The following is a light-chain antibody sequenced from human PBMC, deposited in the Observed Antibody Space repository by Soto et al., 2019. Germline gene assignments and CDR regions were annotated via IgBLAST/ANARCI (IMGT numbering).Light chain of an antibody. CDR3: MQLTQFPWT. CDR1: QSLVHSDGNTY. V-gene: IGKV2-24*01. Sequence: DIVMTQTPLSSPVTLGQPASISCRSSQSLVHSDGNTYLTWFQQRPGQPPRLLIYKTSNRFSGVPDRFSGSGAGTDFTLKISRVEAEDVGVYYCMQLTQFPWTFGQGTKVEIK. J-gene: IGKJ1*01. CDR2: KTS.